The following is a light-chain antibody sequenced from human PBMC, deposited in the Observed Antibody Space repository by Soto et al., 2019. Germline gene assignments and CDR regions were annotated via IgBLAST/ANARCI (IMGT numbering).Light chain of an antibody. J-gene: IGLJ3*02. CDR1: SSNIGAGYD. CDR2: RNN. V-gene: IGLV1-47*01. CDR3: AARDDSLSGHWV. Sequence: QSVLTQPPSVSGAPGQRVTISCTGSSSNIGAGYDVHWYQHRPGTAPKLLIYRNNQRPSGVPDRFAGSKSGTSASLAISGLRSEDEADYYCAARDDSLSGHWVFGGGTKVTVL.